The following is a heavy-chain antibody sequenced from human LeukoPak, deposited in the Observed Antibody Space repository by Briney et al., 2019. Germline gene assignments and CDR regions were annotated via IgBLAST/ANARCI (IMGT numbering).Heavy chain of an antibody. J-gene: IGHJ4*02. CDR2: IRYDTNNK. CDR3: ARLSIIKYRPEGYFDH. Sequence: PGGSLRLSCAASGFTFSSYGMHWVRQAPGKGLEWVAFIRYDTNNKYYADKYYTDSVEGRFTISRDNAKESLYLQMNSLRAEDTALYYCARLSIIKYRPEGYFDHWGQGTLATVSS. CDR1: GFTFSSYG. D-gene: IGHD3-10*01. V-gene: IGHV3-30*02.